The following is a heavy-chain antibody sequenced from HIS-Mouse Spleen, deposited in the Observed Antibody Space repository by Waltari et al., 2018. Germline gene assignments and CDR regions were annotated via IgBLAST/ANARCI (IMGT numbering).Heavy chain of an antibody. CDR1: GGSFSGYY. Sequence: QVQLQQWGAGLLKPSETLSLTCALYGGSFSGYYWSWIGQPPGKGLDGIGESNHSGSTNYNPSLKSRVTISVDTSKNQFSLKLSSVTAADTAVYYCARVRTGDPSYWYFDLWGRGTLVTVSS. CDR2: SNHSGST. CDR3: ARVRTGDPSYWYFDL. J-gene: IGHJ2*01. V-gene: IGHV4-34*01. D-gene: IGHD7-27*01.